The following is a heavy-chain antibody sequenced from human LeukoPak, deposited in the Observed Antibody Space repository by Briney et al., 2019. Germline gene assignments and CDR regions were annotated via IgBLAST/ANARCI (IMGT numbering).Heavy chain of an antibody. CDR3: AKDLGYYDSSGKPDY. CDR2: ISYDGSNK. CDR1: GFIFSDYY. D-gene: IGHD3-22*01. J-gene: IGHJ4*02. Sequence: PGGSLRLSCAASGFIFSDYYMNWIRQAPGKGLEWVAVISYDGSNKYYADSVKGRFTISRDNSKNTLYLQMNSLRAEDTAVYYCAKDLGYYDSSGKPDYWGQGTLVTVSS. V-gene: IGHV3-30*18.